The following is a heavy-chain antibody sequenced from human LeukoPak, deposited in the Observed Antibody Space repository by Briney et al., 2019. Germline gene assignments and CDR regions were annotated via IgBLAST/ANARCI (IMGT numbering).Heavy chain of an antibody. CDR3: ATEPYSNPILGAFDI. J-gene: IGHJ3*02. CDR2: IYSGGST. D-gene: IGHD4-11*01. CDR1: GFTVSSNY. Sequence: GGSLRLSCAASGFTVSSNYMSWVRQAPGKGLKWVSVIYSGGSTYYADSVKGRFTISRDNSKNTLYLQMNSLRAEDTAVYYCATEPYSNPILGAFDIWGQGTMVTVSS. V-gene: IGHV3-66*02.